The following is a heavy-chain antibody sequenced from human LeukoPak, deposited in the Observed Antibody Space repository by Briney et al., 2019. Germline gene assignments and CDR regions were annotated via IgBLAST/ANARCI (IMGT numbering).Heavy chain of an antibody. D-gene: IGHD4-17*01. V-gene: IGHV4-59*01. J-gene: IGHJ6*03. CDR1: GGSISSYY. CDR2: IYYSGST. CDR3: ARGSRRDYGRPYYYYYYMDV. Sequence: SETLSLTCTVSGGSISSYYWSWIRQPPGKGLEWIGYIYYSGSTNYNPSLKSRVTISVDTSKNQFSLKLSSVTAADTAVYYCARGSRRDYGRPYYYYYYMDVWGKGTTVTISS.